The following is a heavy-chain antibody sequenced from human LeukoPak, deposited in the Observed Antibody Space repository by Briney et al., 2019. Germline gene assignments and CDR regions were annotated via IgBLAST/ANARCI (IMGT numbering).Heavy chain of an antibody. J-gene: IGHJ4*02. CDR1: GYTLTELS. CDR3: ATNSPLYDFWSGYYGY. CDR2: FDPEDGET. V-gene: IGHV1-24*01. Sequence: ASAKVSCKVSGYTLTELSMHWVRQAPGKGLEWMGGFDPEDGETIYAQKFQGRVTMTEDTSTDTAYMELSSLRSEDTAVYYCATNSPLYDFWSGYYGYWGQGTLVTVSS. D-gene: IGHD3-3*01.